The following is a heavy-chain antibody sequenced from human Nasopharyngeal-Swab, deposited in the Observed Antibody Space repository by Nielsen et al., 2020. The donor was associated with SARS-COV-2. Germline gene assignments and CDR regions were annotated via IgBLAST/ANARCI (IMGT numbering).Heavy chain of an antibody. Sequence: SVKVSCKASGGTFSSYAISWVRQAPGQGLEWMGGIIPIFGTANYAQKFQGRVTITADKSTGTAYMELSSLRSEDTAVYYCARDRSQYDILTGYPYYFDYWGQGTLVTVSS. D-gene: IGHD3-9*01. CDR3: ARDRSQYDILTGYPYYFDY. J-gene: IGHJ4*02. V-gene: IGHV1-69*06. CDR1: GGTFSSYA. CDR2: IIPIFGTA.